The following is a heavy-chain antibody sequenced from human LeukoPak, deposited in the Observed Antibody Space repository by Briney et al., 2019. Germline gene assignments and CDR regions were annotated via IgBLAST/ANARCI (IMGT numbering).Heavy chain of an antibody. Sequence: PSETLSLTCTVSGGSISNYYWSWIRQPPGKGLEWIGEINHSGSTNYNPSHKSRVTISVDTSKNQFSLKLSSVTAADTAVYYCARALVAAGRPEGPWGQGTLVTVSS. CDR1: GGSISNYY. V-gene: IGHV4-34*01. D-gene: IGHD6-13*01. J-gene: IGHJ5*02. CDR2: INHSGST. CDR3: ARALVAAGRPEGP.